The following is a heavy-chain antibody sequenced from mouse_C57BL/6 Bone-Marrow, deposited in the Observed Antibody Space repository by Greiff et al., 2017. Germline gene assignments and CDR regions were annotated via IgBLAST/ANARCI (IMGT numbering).Heavy chain of an antibody. V-gene: IGHV1-26*01. CDR3: ARGGSSYGWYFDV. D-gene: IGHD1-1*01. Sequence: VQLQQSGPELVKPGASVMISCKASGYTFTDYYMNWVKQSHGKSLEWIGDINPNNGGTSYNQKFKGKATLTVDKSSSTAYMELRSLTSEDSAVYYCARGGSSYGWYFDVWGTGTTVTVSS. CDR1: GYTFTDYY. CDR2: INPNNGGT. J-gene: IGHJ1*03.